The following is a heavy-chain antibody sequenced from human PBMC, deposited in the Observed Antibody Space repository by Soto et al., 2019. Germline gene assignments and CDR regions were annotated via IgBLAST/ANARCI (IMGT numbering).Heavy chain of an antibody. CDR1: GFTFTSSA. CDR2: IVVGSGNT. Sequence: GASVKVSCKASGFTFTSSAVQWVRQARGQRLEWIGWIVVGSGNTNYAQKSQERVTITRDMSTSTAYMELSSLRSEDTAVYYCADDTLRGSSGMDVWGQGTTVTVSS. CDR3: ADDTLRGSSGMDV. V-gene: IGHV1-58*01. J-gene: IGHJ6*02. D-gene: IGHD4-17*01.